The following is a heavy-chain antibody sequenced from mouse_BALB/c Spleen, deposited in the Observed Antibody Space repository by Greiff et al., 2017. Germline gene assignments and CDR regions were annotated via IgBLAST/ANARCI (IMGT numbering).Heavy chain of an antibody. CDR2: IWSGGST. V-gene: IGHV2-9*02. CDR1: GFSFTSYG. D-gene: IGHD2-1*01. Sequence: VNVVESGPGLVQPSQTLSITCTVSGFSFTSYGVHWVRQSPGKGLEWLGVIWSGGSTNYNSALMSRLSISKDNSKSQVFLKMNSLQTDDTAMYYCAREREYGNYLAGFAYWGQGTLVTVSA. J-gene: IGHJ3*01. CDR3: AREREYGNYLAGFAY.